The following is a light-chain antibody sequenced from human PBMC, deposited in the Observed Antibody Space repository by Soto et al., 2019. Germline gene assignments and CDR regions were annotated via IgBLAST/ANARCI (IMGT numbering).Light chain of an antibody. CDR2: KDS. J-gene: IGLJ2*01. CDR1: ALPKQY. V-gene: IGLV3-25*03. Sequence: SYALTEPPSVSVSPGQTARITCSGDALPKQYAYWYPQKPGQAPVLVIYKDSERPSGIPARFSGSSSGTTVTLTISGVQAEDEADYYCQSADSSGTYVVFGGGTKVTVL. CDR3: QSADSSGTYVV.